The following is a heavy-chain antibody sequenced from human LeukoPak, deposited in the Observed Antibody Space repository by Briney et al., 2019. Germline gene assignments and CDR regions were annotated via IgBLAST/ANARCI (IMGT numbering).Heavy chain of an antibody. D-gene: IGHD6-19*01. J-gene: IGHJ6*03. CDR2: ISRSGDST. CDR3: ATSLSGWGTYHYMDV. V-gene: IGHV3-23*01. CDR1: RFTFSSYA. Sequence: PGGSLRLSCAASRFTFSSYAVSWVRQAPGKGLEWVSAISRSGDSTYYADSVKGRFTISRDNSKNTLYLQMNSLRAEDTAVYFCATSLSGWGTYHYMDVWGKGTTVTISS.